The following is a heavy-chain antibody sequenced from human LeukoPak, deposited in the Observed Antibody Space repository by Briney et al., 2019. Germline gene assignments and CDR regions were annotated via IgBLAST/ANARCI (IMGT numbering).Heavy chain of an antibody. J-gene: IGHJ1*01. CDR1: GGSFSGYY. CDR2: INHSGST. CDR3: ARGRGYYGSGSYQGGEYFQH. D-gene: IGHD3-10*01. Sequence: KPSETLSLTCAVYGGSFSGYYWSWIRQPPGKGLEWIGEINHSGSTNYNPSLKSRVTISVDTSKNQFSLKLSSVTAADTAVHYRARGRGYYGSGSYQGGEYFQHWGQGTLVTVSS. V-gene: IGHV4-34*01.